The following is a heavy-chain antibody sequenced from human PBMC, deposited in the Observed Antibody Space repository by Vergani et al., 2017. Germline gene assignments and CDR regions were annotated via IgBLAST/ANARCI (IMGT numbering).Heavy chain of an antibody. Sequence: VQLVESGGGLVKPGGSLRLSCAASGFTFSDYYMSWIRQAPGKGLEWVSYISSSSSYTNYADSVKGRFTISRDNAKNSLYLQMNSLRAEDTAVYYCARGRCGGDCYLDYWGQGTLVTVSS. J-gene: IGHJ4*02. CDR1: GFTFSDYY. CDR2: ISSSSSYT. CDR3: ARGRCGGDCYLDY. V-gene: IGHV3-11*05. D-gene: IGHD2-21*02.